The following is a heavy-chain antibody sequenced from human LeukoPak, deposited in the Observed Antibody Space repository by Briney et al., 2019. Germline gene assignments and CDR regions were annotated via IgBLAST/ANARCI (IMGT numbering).Heavy chain of an antibody. CDR1: GDSISSYY. D-gene: IGHD3-10*01. V-gene: IGHV4-59*08. CDR3: ARHMRITMVRGVKAWFDP. Sequence: PSETLSLTCTVSGDSISSYYWSWIRQPPGKGLEWIGYIYYSGSTNYNPSLKSRVTISVDTSKNQFSLKLSSVTAADTAVYYCARHMRITMVRGVKAWFDPWGQGTLVTVSS. CDR2: IYYSGST. J-gene: IGHJ5*02.